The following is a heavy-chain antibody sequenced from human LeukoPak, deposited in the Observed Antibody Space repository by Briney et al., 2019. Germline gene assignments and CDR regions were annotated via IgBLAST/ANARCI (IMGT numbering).Heavy chain of an antibody. V-gene: IGHV3-74*01. D-gene: IGHD2-21*02. J-gene: IGHJ3*02. Sequence: GGSLTLSCAASGFTVSSYWMHWVRQAPGEGLVWVSRINNDASSTSYADSVKGRFTICRDNAKNTLYLQMNSLRAGDTAVYYCASLVVTDNWAFDIWGQGTMVIVSS. CDR3: ASLVVTDNWAFDI. CDR1: GFTVSSYW. CDR2: INNDASST.